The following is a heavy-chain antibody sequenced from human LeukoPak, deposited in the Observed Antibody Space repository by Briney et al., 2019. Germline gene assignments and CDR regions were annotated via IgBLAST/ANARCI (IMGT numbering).Heavy chain of an antibody. CDR2: IWYDGSNK. CDR3: ARAQSDYYDSSGYYGEFDY. J-gene: IGHJ4*02. V-gene: IGHV3-33*01. Sequence: GGSLRLSCAASGFTFSSYGMHWVRQAPGKGLEWVAVIWYDGSNKYYADSVKGRFTISRDNAKNSLYLQMNSLRAEDTAVYYCARAQSDYYDSSGYYGEFDYWGQGTLVTVSS. D-gene: IGHD3-22*01. CDR1: GFTFSSYG.